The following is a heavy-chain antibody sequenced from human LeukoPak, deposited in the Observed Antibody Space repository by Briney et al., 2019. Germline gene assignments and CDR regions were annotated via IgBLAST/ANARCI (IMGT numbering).Heavy chain of an antibody. CDR2: ISSSSSYI. D-gene: IGHD5-12*01. V-gene: IGHV3-21*06. J-gene: IGHJ4*02. CDR3: ARDRTGYSGYGFDY. CDR1: GFTLSSYS. Sequence: PGGSLRLSCAASGFTLSSYSMNWVRQAPGKGLEWVSSISSSSSYIYYADSVKGRFTISRDNAKNSLYLQMNSLRAKDTAVYYCARDRTGYSGYGFDYWGQGTLVTVSS.